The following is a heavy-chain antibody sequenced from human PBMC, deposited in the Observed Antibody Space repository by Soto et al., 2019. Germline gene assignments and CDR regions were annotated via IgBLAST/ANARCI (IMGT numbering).Heavy chain of an antibody. CDR3: ARDQRGHYYDSSGYPYY. CDR1: GFTFSSYG. V-gene: IGHV3-33*01. CDR2: IWYDGSNK. D-gene: IGHD3-22*01. Sequence: LSCAASGFTFSSYGMHWVRLAPGKGLEWVAVIWYDGSNKYYADSVKGRFTISRDNSKNTLYLQMNSLRAEDTAVYYCARDQRGHYYDSSGYPYYWGQGTLVTVSS. J-gene: IGHJ4*02.